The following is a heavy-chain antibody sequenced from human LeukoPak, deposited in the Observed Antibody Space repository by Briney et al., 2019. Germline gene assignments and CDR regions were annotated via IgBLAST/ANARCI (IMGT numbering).Heavy chain of an antibody. CDR1: GGSISSYY. Sequence: PSETLSLTCTVSGGSISSYYRSWIRQPAGKGLEWIGRIYTSGSTNYNPSLKSRVTMSVDTSKNQSSLKLSSVTAVDTAVYYCARVDPRSGSLDYWGQGTLVTVSS. CDR2: IYTSGST. CDR3: ARVDPRSGSLDY. D-gene: IGHD3-10*01. J-gene: IGHJ4*02. V-gene: IGHV4-4*07.